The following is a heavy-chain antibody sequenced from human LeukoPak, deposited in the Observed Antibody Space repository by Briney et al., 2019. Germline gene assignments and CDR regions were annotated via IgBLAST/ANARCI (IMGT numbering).Heavy chain of an antibody. J-gene: IGHJ4*02. D-gene: IGHD3-22*01. Sequence: ASVKVSCKASGYTFTGYYMHWVRQAPGQGLEWMGIINPSGGSTSYAQKNQGRVTVTRDTSTSTVYMELSSLRSEDTAVYYCARADYYDRSGYYFFSGFDYWGQGTLVTVSS. CDR2: INPSGGST. V-gene: IGHV1-46*01. CDR1: GYTFTGYY. CDR3: ARADYYDRSGYYFFSGFDY.